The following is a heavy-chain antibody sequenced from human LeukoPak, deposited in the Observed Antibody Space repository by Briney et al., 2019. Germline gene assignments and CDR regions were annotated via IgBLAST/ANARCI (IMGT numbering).Heavy chain of an antibody. V-gene: IGHV5-51*01. CDR3: ARIGLATSQTLFDY. CDR1: GYSFTSYW. Sequence: GESLQISCKGSGYSFTSYWIGWLRQMPGKGLEWMGIIYPGDSDTRYSPSFQGQVAISADKSISTAYLQWSSLKASDTVMSYCARIGLATSQTLFDYWGQGTLVTVSS. J-gene: IGHJ4*02. D-gene: IGHD5-12*01. CDR2: IYPGDSDT.